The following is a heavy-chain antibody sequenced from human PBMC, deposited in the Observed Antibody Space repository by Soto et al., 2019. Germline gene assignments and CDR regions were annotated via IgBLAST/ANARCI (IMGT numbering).Heavy chain of an antibody. J-gene: IGHJ6*02. CDR1: GYTFTSYG. D-gene: IGHD2-2*01. Sequence: ASVKVSCKASGYTFTSYGISWVRQAPGQGLEWMGWISAYNGNTNYAQKLQGRVTMTTDTSTSTAYMELRSLRSDDTAVYYCARDRTIPAAISNYSYGMDVWGQGTTVTVSS. V-gene: IGHV1-18*01. CDR3: ARDRTIPAAISNYSYGMDV. CDR2: ISAYNGNT.